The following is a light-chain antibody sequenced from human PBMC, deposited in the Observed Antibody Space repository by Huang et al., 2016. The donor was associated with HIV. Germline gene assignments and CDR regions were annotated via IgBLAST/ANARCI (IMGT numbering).Light chain of an antibody. V-gene: IGKV3D-20*01. CDR2: DAS. J-gene: IGKJ4*01. Sequence: EIVLTQSPATLSLSPGERATLSCGASQSLSSSDLAWYQQKPGLAPRLLIYDASNRATGIPDRCSGSGSGTDFTLTISRLEPEDFAVYYCQQYGSSPLTFGGGTKVEIK. CDR1: QSLSSSD. CDR3: QQYGSSPLT.